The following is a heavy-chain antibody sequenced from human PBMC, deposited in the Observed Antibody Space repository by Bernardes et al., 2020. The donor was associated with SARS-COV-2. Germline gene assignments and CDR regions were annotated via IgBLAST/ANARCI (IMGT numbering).Heavy chain of an antibody. CDR1: GFTFDDYA. J-gene: IGHJ2*01. Sequence: GGSLRLSCAASGFTFDDYAMHWVRQAPGKGLEWVSGISWNSGSIGYADSVKGRFTISRDNAKNSLYLQMNSLRAEDTALYYCAKDNAVTPNWYFDLWGRGTLVTVSS. D-gene: IGHD4-17*01. V-gene: IGHV3-9*01. CDR3: AKDNAVTPNWYFDL. CDR2: ISWNSGSI.